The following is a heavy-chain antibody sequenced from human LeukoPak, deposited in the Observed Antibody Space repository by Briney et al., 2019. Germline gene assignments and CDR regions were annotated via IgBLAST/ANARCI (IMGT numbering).Heavy chain of an antibody. CDR2: INWNGGST. CDR3: AREKYDSSRYYTANYYFDY. CDR1: GFTFDDYG. V-gene: IGHV3-20*04. D-gene: IGHD3-22*01. J-gene: IGHJ4*02. Sequence: GGSLRLSCAASGFTFDDYGMTWVRQAPGKGLEWVSDINWNGGSTGYADSVKGRFTVSRDNAKNSLYLQMNSLRAEDTALYYCAREKYDSSRYYTANYYFDYWGQGTLVTVSS.